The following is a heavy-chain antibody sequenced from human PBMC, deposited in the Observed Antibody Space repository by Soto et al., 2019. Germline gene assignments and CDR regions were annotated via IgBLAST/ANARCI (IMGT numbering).Heavy chain of an antibody. J-gene: IGHJ5*02. D-gene: IGHD6-19*01. Sequence: PSETLSLTCTVSGGSISSSSYYWGWIRQPPGKGLEWIGSIYYSGSTYYNPSLKSRVTISVDTSKNQFSLKLSSVTAADTAVYYCASSIEVAATGNWFDPWGQGTLVTVSS. V-gene: IGHV4-39*01. CDR1: GGSISSSSYY. CDR3: ASSIEVAATGNWFDP. CDR2: IYYSGST.